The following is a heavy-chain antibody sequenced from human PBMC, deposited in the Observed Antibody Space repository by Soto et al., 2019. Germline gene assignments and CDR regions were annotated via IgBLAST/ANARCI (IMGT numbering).Heavy chain of an antibody. D-gene: IGHD6-13*01. CDR1: GYTFTGYY. CDR2: INPNSGGT. CDR3: ARGPEQLGYYYGMDV. V-gene: IGHV1-2*04. J-gene: IGHJ6*02. Sequence: ASVKVSCKASGYTFTGYYMRWVRQAPGQGLERMGWINPNSGGTNYAQKFQGWVTMTRDTSISTAYMELSRLRSDDTAVYYCARGPEQLGYYYGMDVWGQGTTVTVSS.